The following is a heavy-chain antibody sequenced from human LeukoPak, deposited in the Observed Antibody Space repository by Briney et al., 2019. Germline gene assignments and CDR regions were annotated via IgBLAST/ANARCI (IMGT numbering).Heavy chain of an antibody. J-gene: IGHJ4*02. CDR3: ARAEDYSNYVLDY. Sequence: EASVKVSCKASGGTFSSYAISWVRQAPGQGLEWMGGIIPIFGTANYAQKFQGRVTITTDESTSTAYMELSSLRSEDTAVYYCARAEDYSNYVLDYWGQGTLVTVSS. V-gene: IGHV1-69*05. D-gene: IGHD4-11*01. CDR1: GGTFSSYA. CDR2: IIPIFGTA.